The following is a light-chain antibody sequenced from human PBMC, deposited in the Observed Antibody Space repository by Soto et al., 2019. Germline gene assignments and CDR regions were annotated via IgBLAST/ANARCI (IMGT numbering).Light chain of an antibody. Sequence: IVLTESPATLSVSPGERATLSCRASQSVGSSLAWFQQKPGQPPRPLIYGASTRATGVPARFSGSGSGTEFTLTISSLQSEDFAVYYCQQYSDWPPGFTFGQGTKLEIK. J-gene: IGKJ2*01. V-gene: IGKV3-15*01. CDR1: QSVGSS. CDR2: GAS. CDR3: QQYSDWPPGFT.